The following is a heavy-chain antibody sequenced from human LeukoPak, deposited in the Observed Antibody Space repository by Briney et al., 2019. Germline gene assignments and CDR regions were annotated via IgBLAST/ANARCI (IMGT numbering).Heavy chain of an antibody. CDR1: GDSISTDIYY. J-gene: IGHJ4*02. D-gene: IGHD5-12*01. CDR3: ARGIGGYDYADY. CDR2: IYSSGST. V-gene: IGHV4-61*02. Sequence: SETLSLTCTVSGDSISTDIYYWSWIRQPAGKGLEWIGRIYSSGSTNYNPSLKSRVTISVDTSKNQFSLKLFSVTAADTAVYYCARGIGGYDYADYWGQGTLVTVSS.